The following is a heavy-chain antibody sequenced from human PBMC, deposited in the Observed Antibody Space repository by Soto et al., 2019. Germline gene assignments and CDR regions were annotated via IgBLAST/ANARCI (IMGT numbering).Heavy chain of an antibody. CDR1: GFTFGDYA. J-gene: IGHJ6*02. CDR3: TRDSRSRDYYGMDV. Sequence: PGGSLRLSCTASGFTFGDYAMSWVRQAPGKGLEWVGFIRSKAYGGTTEYAASVKGRFTISRDDSKGIAYLQMNSLKTEDTAVYYCTRDSRSRDYYGMDVWGQGTTVTVSS. V-gene: IGHV3-49*04. CDR2: IRSKAYGGTT.